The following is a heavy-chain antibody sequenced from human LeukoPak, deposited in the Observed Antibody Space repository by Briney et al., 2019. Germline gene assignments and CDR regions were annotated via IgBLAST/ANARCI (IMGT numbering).Heavy chain of an antibody. V-gene: IGHV1-69*13. Sequence: SVKVSCKAFGGTFSSYAISWVRQAPGQGLEWMGGIIPIFGTANYAQKFQGRVTITADESTSTAYMELSSLRSEDTAVYYCARREDCSSTSCHPYYYYYYMDVWGKGTTVTVSS. CDR1: GGTFSSYA. D-gene: IGHD2-2*01. CDR2: IIPIFGTA. J-gene: IGHJ6*03. CDR3: ARREDCSSTSCHPYYYYYYMDV.